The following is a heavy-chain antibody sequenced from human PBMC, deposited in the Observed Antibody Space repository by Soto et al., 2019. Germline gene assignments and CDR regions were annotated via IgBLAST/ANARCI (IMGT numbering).Heavy chain of an antibody. CDR3: TTRVRVPAAFDV. J-gene: IGHJ4*02. V-gene: IGHV3-15*01. CDR2: IRSQTDGGTT. D-gene: IGHD2-2*01. Sequence: EVQLVESGGGLVKPGGSLRLSCAASGFTFTNAWLNWVRQAPGKGLEWLGRIRSQTDGGTTDYAAPVKGRLTFSGDDLKNTLYLQMNSRKTVYTAVYYCTTRVRVPAAFDVWGQVTLVTVSS. CDR1: GFTFTNAW.